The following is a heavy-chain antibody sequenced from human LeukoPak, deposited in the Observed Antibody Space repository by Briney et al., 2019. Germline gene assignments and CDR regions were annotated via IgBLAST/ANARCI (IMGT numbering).Heavy chain of an antibody. J-gene: IGHJ6*02. D-gene: IGHD3-10*01. CDR1: GGSITSSHYY. CDR3: ARLSGPYYYGMDV. V-gene: IGHV4-39*01. CDR2: LYFGGGT. Sequence: SETLSLTCSVSGGSITSSHYYWGWLRQPPGTGLEWIGSLYFGGGTYYNPSLKRRLNISVHTSKPQFSLKFTSVTAAHTALYYCARLSGPYYYGMDVWGQGTPVTVSS.